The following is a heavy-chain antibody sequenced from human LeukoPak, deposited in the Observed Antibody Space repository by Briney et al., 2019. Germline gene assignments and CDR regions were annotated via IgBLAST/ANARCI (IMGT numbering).Heavy chain of an antibody. V-gene: IGHV1-46*03. CDR1: GYTFTSYY. Sequence: ASVKVSCKASGYTFTSYYMHWVGQAPGQGGEWMGIINPSGGSTSYAQKFQGRGTITRDTYTSKVYMELRRLRSEDTAVYYCARGIVVVPAAMGLSWFDPWGQGTLVTVSS. J-gene: IGHJ5*02. CDR3: ARGIVVVPAAMGLSWFDP. CDR2: INPSGGST. D-gene: IGHD2-2*01.